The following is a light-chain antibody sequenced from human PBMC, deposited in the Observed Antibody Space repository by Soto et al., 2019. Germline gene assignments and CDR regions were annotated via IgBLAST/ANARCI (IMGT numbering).Light chain of an antibody. V-gene: IGKV1-5*03. CDR1: QSISSG. CDR3: QQYNNYSRM. J-gene: IGKJ1*01. CDR2: KAS. Sequence: DIQMTQSPSTLSASVGDRVTITCRASQSISSGLAWYQQKPGKAPKLLIYKASTLESGVPSRFSGSGSGTEFTLTISSLQPDDFATYYCQQYNNYSRMFGQGTKVEIK.